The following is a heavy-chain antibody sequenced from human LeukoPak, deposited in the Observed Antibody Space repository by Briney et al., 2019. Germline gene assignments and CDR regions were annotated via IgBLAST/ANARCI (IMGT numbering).Heavy chain of an antibody. Sequence: GRSLRLSCAASGFTFSSYGMHWVRQARGKGLEWVAVIWYDGSNKYYADSVKGRFTISRDNSKNTLYLQMNSLRAEDTAVYYCAKDARIYDFWSGYYLDWGQGTLVTVSS. V-gene: IGHV3-33*06. CDR3: AKDARIYDFWSGYYLD. CDR1: GFTFSSYG. J-gene: IGHJ4*02. D-gene: IGHD3-3*01. CDR2: IWYDGSNK.